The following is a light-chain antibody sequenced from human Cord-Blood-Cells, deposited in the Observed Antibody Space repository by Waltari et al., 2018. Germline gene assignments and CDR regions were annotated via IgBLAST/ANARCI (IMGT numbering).Light chain of an antibody. V-gene: IGLV3-1*01. CDR2: QDS. J-gene: IGLJ1*01. Sequence: SYELTQPPSVSVSPGQTASITCSGDKLGDKYACWYQQKPGQSPVLVIYQDSKRPSGTTGRFSGSNSGNTATLTISGTQAMDEADYYCQAWDSSTYVFGTGTKVTVL. CDR1: KLGDKY. CDR3: QAWDSSTYV.